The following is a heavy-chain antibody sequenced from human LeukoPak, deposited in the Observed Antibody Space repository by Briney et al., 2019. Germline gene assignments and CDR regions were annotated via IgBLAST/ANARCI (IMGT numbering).Heavy chain of an antibody. CDR3: AKPYCSGGSCYGERGLLDY. V-gene: IGHV3-21*01. CDR1: GFTFSNYG. CDR2: ISSSSSYI. D-gene: IGHD2-15*01. J-gene: IGHJ4*02. Sequence: GGSLRLSCAASGFTFSNYGMNWVRQAPGKGLEWVSSISSSSSYIYYADSGKGRFTISRDNAKNSLYLQMNSLRAEDTAVYYCAKPYCSGGSCYGERGLLDYWGQGTLVTVSS.